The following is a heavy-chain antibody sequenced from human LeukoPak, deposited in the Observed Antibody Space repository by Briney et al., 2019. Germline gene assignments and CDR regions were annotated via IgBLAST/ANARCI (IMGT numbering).Heavy chain of an antibody. V-gene: IGHV1-2*02. CDR2: INPNSGGT. CDR1: GYTFTGYY. Sequence: GASVNVSCKASGYTFTGYYMHWVRQAPGQGLEWMGWINPNSGGTHYAHKFQGRVTMTRDTSISTAYMELSRLRSDDTAVYYCARVGAAGTVEFDYWGQGTLVTASS. D-gene: IGHD6-13*01. J-gene: IGHJ4*02. CDR3: ARVGAAGTVEFDY.